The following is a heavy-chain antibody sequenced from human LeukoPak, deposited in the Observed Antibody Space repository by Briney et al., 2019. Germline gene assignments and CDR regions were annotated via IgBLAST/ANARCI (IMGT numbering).Heavy chain of an antibody. CDR2: IDQSGTT. D-gene: IGHD3/OR15-3a*01. V-gene: IGHV4-34*01. CDR3: ARDPHYYFGYGYFDT. Sequence: SETLSLTCVVNGGSFSGYYWSWIRQPPGKGLEWIGEIDQSGTTNYNPSLKSRVAISIDTSKKQFSLTLTSMTAADTAVYYCARDPHYYFGYGYFDTWGQGTRVTVSS. CDR1: GGSFSGYY. J-gene: IGHJ4*02.